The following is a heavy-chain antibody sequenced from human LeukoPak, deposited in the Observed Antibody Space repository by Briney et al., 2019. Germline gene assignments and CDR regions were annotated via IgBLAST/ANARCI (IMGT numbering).Heavy chain of an antibody. CDR1: GYSISSGYY. V-gene: IGHV4-38-2*01. J-gene: IGHJ5*02. CDR2: IYHSGST. D-gene: IGHD3-3*01. CDR3: ARLLYDFWSGYYWSDP. Sequence: PSETLSLTCAVSGYSISSGYYWGWIRQPPGKGLEWIGSIYHSGSTYYNPSLKSRVTISVDTSKNQFSLKLSSVTAADTAVYYCARLLYDFWSGYYWSDPWGQGTLVTVSS.